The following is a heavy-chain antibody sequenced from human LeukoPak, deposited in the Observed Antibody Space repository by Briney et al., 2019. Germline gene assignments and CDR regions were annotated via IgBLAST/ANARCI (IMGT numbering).Heavy chain of an antibody. D-gene: IGHD4-17*01. CDR2: ISKDGINK. J-gene: IGHJ4*02. Sequence: GGSLRLSCAASGFSFSDFSMHWVRQAPGKGLDWVAVISKDGINKYYADSVKGRFTIFRDNSKNTLYLQMDSLRNEDTAVYHCARESYGDYNGEDFNYWGQGTLVTVSS. CDR3: ARESYGDYNGEDFNY. V-gene: IGHV3-30-3*01. CDR1: GFSFSDFS.